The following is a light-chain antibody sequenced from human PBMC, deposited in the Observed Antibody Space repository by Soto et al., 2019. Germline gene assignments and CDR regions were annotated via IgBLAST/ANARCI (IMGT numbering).Light chain of an antibody. CDR3: QPYNNWPRT. CDR1: QSVSSNY. V-gene: IGKV3-20*01. CDR2: RAS. J-gene: IGKJ1*01. Sequence: EIVLTQSPGTLSLSPGERATLSCRASQSVSSNYLAWYQQKPGQAPKVLIYRASIRATGIPDRFTGSGSGTDFNLTISSLEPEDFAVYYCQPYNNWPRTFGQGTKVDIK.